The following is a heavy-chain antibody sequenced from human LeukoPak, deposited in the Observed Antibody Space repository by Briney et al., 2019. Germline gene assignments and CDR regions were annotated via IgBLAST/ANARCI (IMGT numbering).Heavy chain of an antibody. D-gene: IGHD6-13*01. CDR3: ARVAAAGLAAYYYYGMDV. J-gene: IGHJ6*02. V-gene: IGHV4-39*01. CDR2: IYYSGST. Sequence: SETLSLTCTVSGGSISSSSYYWGWIRQPPGKGLEWIGSIYYSGSTYHNPSLKSRVTISVDTSKNQFSLKLSSVTAADTAVYYCARVAAAGLAAYYYYGMDVWGQGTTVTVSS. CDR1: GGSISSSSYY.